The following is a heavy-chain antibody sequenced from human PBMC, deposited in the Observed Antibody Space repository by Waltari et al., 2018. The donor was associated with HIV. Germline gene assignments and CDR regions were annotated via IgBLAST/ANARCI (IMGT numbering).Heavy chain of an antibody. CDR3: ARLKAGADNAFDL. J-gene: IGHJ3*01. Sequence: EMQLVQSGTEMRRSGESLKISCRASAYSFASYWVGWVGQKTGQGMEWMGIIYPGDSDTMYSPSFQGQVTVSVDKSLDTAYLQWGSLRSSDTAMYYCARLKAGADNAFDLWGRGTMVIVSS. CDR1: AYSFASYW. CDR2: IYPGDSDT. V-gene: IGHV5-51*03. D-gene: IGHD3-10*01.